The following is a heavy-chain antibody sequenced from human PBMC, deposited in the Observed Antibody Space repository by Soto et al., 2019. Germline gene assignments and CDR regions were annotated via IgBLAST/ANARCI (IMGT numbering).Heavy chain of an antibody. CDR3: AKLVSHADAVLYNGCYPP. CDR2: INHDGSLE. J-gene: IGHJ5*02. V-gene: IGHV3-30*02. CDR1: GFSFSSYG. D-gene: IGHD1-26*01. Sequence: GGSLRLSCAASGFSFSSYGMHWVRQAPGKGLEWVSLINHDGSLEFYAESVKGRFTISRDNSRNTLHLEMSKLGPDDTAVYYCAKLVSHADAVLYNGCYPPSGQGTLVTLSS.